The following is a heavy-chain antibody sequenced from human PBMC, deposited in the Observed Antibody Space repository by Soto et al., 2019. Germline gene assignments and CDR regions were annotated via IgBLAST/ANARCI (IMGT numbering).Heavy chain of an antibody. CDR3: ARSPHGITIFGVVTENPARPPFAP. Sequence: PGGSLRLSCAASGFTLSSYGMHWVRQAPGKGLEWVAVISYDGSNKYYADSVKGRFTISRDNSKNSLYLQMNSLRAEDTAVYYCARSPHGITIFGVVTENPARPPFAPWGQGTLVTVSS. J-gene: IGHJ5*02. D-gene: IGHD3-3*01. CDR1: GFTLSSYG. V-gene: IGHV3-30*03. CDR2: ISYDGSNK.